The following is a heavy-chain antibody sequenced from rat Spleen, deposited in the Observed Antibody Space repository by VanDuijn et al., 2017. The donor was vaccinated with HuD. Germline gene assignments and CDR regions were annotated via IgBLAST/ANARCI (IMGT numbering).Heavy chain of an antibody. J-gene: IGHJ4*01. CDR3: TRSPYNNYVMDA. D-gene: IGHD1-10*01. V-gene: IGHV2S30*01. CDR1: GFSLTGNN. CDR2: MRYDGDT. Sequence: QVQLKESGPGLVQPSQTLSLTCTVSGFSLTGNNVYWVRQPPGKGLEWMGRMRYDGDTYYNSAPKSRLSISRDTSKNQVFLKLNSLQTDDTAIYYCTRSPYNNYVMDAWGQGASVTVSS.